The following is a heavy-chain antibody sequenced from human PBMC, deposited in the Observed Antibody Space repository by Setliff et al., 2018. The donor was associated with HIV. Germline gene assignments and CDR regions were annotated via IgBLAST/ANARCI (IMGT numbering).Heavy chain of an antibody. J-gene: IGHJ2*01. CDR3: AIRRLEYSSWTYRGYRFFDL. CDR1: GYSFSDYW. V-gene: IGHV5-51*01. CDR2: IYAGDSDT. Sequence: PGESLTLSCKGSGYSFSDYWIGWVRQMPGKGLEWMGSIYAGDSDTRYSPSFRGQAIISADKSITTAYLQWRSLKASDTAVYYCAIRRLEYSSWTYRGYRFFDLWGRGILVTVSS. D-gene: IGHD3-16*02.